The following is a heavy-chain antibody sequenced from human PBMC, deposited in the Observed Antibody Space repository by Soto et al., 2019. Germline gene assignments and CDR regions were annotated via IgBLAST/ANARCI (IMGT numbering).Heavy chain of an antibody. CDR1: GFTFDDYA. Sequence: EVQLVESGGGLVQPGRSLRLSCAASGFTFDDYAMHWVRQAPGKGLEWVSGISWNSGSIGYADSVKGRFTISRDNAKNSLYLHMNSLRAEDTALYYCAKGRTAHSSSWYYFDYWGQGTLVTVSS. CDR2: ISWNSGSI. J-gene: IGHJ4*02. V-gene: IGHV3-9*01. D-gene: IGHD6-13*01. CDR3: AKGRTAHSSSWYYFDY.